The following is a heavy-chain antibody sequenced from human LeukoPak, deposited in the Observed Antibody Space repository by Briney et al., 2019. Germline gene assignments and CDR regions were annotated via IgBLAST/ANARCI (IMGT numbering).Heavy chain of an antibody. J-gene: IGHJ6*03. V-gene: IGHV3-33*06. Sequence: PGRSLRLSCAVSGFTFSSYGMHGVRQAPGKGLEWVAVIWYDGSNKYYADSVKGRFTISRYNSKNTLYLQMNSLRAEDTAVYYCAKGGGLYCTNGICQGTYYYYYMDVCGKGTTVTVSS. CDR2: IWYDGSNK. CDR1: GFTFSSYG. D-gene: IGHD2-8*01. CDR3: AKGGGLYCTNGICQGTYYYYYMDV.